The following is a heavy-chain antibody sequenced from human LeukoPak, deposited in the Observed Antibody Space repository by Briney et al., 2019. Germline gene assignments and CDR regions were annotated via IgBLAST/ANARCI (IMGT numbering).Heavy chain of an antibody. CDR2: IYYSGST. CDR1: GGSISSSSYY. D-gene: IGHD4-23*01. V-gene: IGHV4-39*01. CDR3: ARLRTYGGNPFFDY. J-gene: IGHJ4*02. Sequence: SETLSLTCTVSGGSISSSSYYWGWIRQPPGKGLEWIGSIYYSGSTYYNPSLKSRVTISVDTSKNQFSRKLSSVTAADTAVYYCARLRTYGGNPFFDYWGQGTLVTVSS.